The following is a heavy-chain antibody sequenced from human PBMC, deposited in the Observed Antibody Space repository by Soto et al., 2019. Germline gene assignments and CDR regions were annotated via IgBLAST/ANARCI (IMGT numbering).Heavy chain of an antibody. CDR3: TTYHGDYNFDH. V-gene: IGHV1-24*01. CDR1: GYTLNEVA. J-gene: IGHJ5*02. Sequence: GASVKVSCKVSGYTLNEVAMHCVRQAPGKGLEWLGGFDPDEAETIYAQHFQGRVTMTEDTSTDTVYMELSSLRSEDTALYFCTTYHGDYNFDHWGQGTLVTVSS. CDR2: FDPDEAET. D-gene: IGHD4-17*01.